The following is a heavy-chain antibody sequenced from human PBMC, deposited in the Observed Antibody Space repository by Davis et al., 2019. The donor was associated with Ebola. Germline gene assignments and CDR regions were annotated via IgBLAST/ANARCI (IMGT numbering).Heavy chain of an antibody. Sequence: PGGSLRLSCAASGFTFSNHWMNWVRQAPGKGLEWVANIKPDGSEIRYVDSVKGRFTVSRDNAENSLSLQMNSLRADDTAVYYCLAATTTSAYWGQGTLVTVSS. J-gene: IGHJ4*02. CDR1: GFTFSNHW. D-gene: IGHD5-24*01. CDR2: IKPDGSEI. CDR3: LAATTTSAY. V-gene: IGHV3-7*03.